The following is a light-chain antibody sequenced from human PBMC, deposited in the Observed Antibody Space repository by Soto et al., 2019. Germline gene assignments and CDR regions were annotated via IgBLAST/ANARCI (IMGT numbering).Light chain of an antibody. J-gene: IGKJ3*01. CDR3: GQLNSCPIP. CDR2: GAS. V-gene: IGKV1-9*01. Sequence: IQLTQSPSSLSASVGDRVTISCRASQGIANCLAWYQQKPGKAPKLLIYGASTLQSGVPSRVSGSGSGTDFTLSISSLQAEDFATYYCGQLNSCPIPFGPGTKVDIK. CDR1: QGIANC.